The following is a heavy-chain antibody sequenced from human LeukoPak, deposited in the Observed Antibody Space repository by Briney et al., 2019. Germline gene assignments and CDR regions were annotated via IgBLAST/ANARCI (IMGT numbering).Heavy chain of an antibody. J-gene: IGHJ3*02. D-gene: IGHD2-2*01. CDR3: ARDRIRPAATSFDI. CDR2: ISSNGGST. Sequence: GGSLRLSCAASGFTFSSYAMHWVRQAPGKGLEYVSAISSNGGSTYYANSVKGRFTISRDNSKNTLYLQMNSLRAEDTAVYYCARDRIRPAATSFDIWGQGTMVTVSS. V-gene: IGHV3-64*01. CDR1: GFTFSSYA.